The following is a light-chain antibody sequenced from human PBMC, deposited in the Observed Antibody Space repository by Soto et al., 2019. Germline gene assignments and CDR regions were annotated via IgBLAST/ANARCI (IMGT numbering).Light chain of an antibody. CDR1: QTLLHGNGYNY. CDR3: MQGLRPMYT. V-gene: IGKV2-28*01. CDR2: LGS. Sequence: IALSQSPLSLPVTPGAPASISCRSSQTLLHGNGYNYLDWYLQKPGQSPQLLIYLGSNRASGVPDRFSGCGSGTDFTLKISRVESEDDGIFYCMQGLRPMYTFGQGTKLEIK. J-gene: IGKJ2*01.